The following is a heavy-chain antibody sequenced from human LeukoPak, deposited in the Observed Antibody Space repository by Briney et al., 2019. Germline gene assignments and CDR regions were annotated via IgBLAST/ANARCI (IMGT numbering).Heavy chain of an antibody. J-gene: IGHJ4*02. V-gene: IGHV1-18*04. CDR2: ISAYNGNT. D-gene: IGHD2-15*01. Sequence: ASVKVSCKASGYTFTSYGISWVRQAPGQGLEWMGWISAYNGNTNYAQKLQGRVTMTTDTSTSTAYMELRSLRSDDTAVYYCARDKSRYCSGGNCYSGYWGQGTLVTVSS. CDR1: GYTFTSYG. CDR3: ARDKSRYCSGGNCYSGY.